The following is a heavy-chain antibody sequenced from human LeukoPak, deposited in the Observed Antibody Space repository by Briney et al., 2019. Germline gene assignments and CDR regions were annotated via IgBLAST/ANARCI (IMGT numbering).Heavy chain of an antibody. CDR3: ARSPERLGQGYLDP. Sequence: PGGSLRLSCAASGFTFSSYSMHWVRQAPGKGLEWLTLISYHGSNKDYTDSVKGRFTISRDNSKNTVFLQMNSLRTEDTAIYFCARSPERLGQGYLDPWGQGTLVTVSS. CDR2: ISYHGSNK. V-gene: IGHV3-30*04. J-gene: IGHJ5*02. CDR1: GFTFSSYS. D-gene: IGHD2-15*01.